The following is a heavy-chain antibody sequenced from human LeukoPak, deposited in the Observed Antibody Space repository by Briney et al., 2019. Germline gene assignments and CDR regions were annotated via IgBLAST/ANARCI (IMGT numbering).Heavy chain of an antibody. J-gene: IGHJ4*02. CDR3: ARMGGYSGYATH. D-gene: IGHD5-12*01. Sequence: SETLSLTCTVSGGSISTYYWSWLRQPPGKGLEWIGYIHYSGTTNYNPSLKNRVTISLDTSKKQFSLNLSSVTAADTAVYYCARMGGYSGYATHWGQGTLVTVSS. CDR2: IHYSGTT. CDR1: GGSISTYY. V-gene: IGHV4-59*08.